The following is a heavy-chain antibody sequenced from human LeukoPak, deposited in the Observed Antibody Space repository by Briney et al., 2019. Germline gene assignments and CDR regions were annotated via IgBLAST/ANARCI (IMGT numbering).Heavy chain of an antibody. CDR2: ISSSSSYI. CDR1: GLTSSTYL. J-gene: IGHJ3*01. V-gene: IGHV3-21*01. Sequence: GGSLRLSCVPSGLTSSTYLMSWVRPPPGKGLEWVSSISSSSSYIYYAESVKGRFTISRDNAKNSLYLQMNSLRAEDTAVYYCARDLYGDYVAAFDLWGQGTMVTVSS. CDR3: ARDLYGDYVAAFDL. D-gene: IGHD4-17*01.